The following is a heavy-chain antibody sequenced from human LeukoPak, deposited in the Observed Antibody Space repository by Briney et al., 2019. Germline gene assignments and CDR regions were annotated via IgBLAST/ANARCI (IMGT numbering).Heavy chain of an antibody. CDR3: ATVTGGLAYCGGDCYSYFDY. J-gene: IGHJ4*02. V-gene: IGHV1-24*01. CDR2: FDPEDGET. D-gene: IGHD2-21*02. CDR1: GYTLTELS. Sequence: GASVKVSCKVSGYTLTELSMHWVRQAPGKGLEWMGGFDPEDGETIYAQKFQGRVTMTEDTSTDTAYMELSSLRSEDTAVYYCATVTGGLAYCGGDCYSYFDYWGQGTLVTVSS.